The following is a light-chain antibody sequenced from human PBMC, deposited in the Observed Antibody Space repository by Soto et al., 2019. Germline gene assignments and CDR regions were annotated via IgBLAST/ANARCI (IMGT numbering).Light chain of an antibody. J-gene: IGKJ1*01. Sequence: DIQMTQSPSTLSGSVGYIVTITFRASQTISSWLAWYQQKPGKAPKLLIYKASTLKSGVPSRFSGSGSGTEFTLTISSLQPDDFATYYCQHYNSYSEAFGQGTNVDIK. CDR3: QHYNSYSEA. CDR2: KAS. CDR1: QTISSW. V-gene: IGKV1-5*03.